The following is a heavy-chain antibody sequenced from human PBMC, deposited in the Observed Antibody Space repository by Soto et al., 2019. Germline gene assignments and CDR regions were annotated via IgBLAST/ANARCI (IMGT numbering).Heavy chain of an antibody. CDR3: AKLLDARWGAFDV. D-gene: IGHD3-10*01. Sequence: ASVKVSCKASGYTFTSYGISWVRQDPGQGLEWMGWIKTYNLNTNYAQKFQGRVTMTTDASTSTAYMELRSLRSDDTAVYFCAKLLDARWGAFDVWGQGTMVTVSS. CDR1: GYTFTSYG. CDR2: IKTYNLNT. J-gene: IGHJ3*01. V-gene: IGHV1-18*01.